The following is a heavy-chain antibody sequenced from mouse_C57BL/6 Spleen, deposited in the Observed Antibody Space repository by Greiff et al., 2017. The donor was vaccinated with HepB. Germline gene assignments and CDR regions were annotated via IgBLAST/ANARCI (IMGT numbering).Heavy chain of an antibody. V-gene: IGHV1-64*01. Sequence: VQLKQPGAELVKPGASVKLSCKASGYTFTSYWMHWVKQRPGQGLEWIGMIHPNSGSTNYNEKFKSKATLTVDKSSSTAYMQLSSLTSEDSAVYYCAKILLSPSYAMDYWGQGTSVTVSS. CDR3: AKILLSPSYAMDY. CDR1: GYTFTSYW. J-gene: IGHJ4*01. D-gene: IGHD2-1*01. CDR2: IHPNSGST.